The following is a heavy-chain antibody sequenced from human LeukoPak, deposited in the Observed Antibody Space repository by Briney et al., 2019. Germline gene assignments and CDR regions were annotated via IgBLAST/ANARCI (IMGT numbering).Heavy chain of an antibody. Sequence: PGGSLRLSCAASGFTVSSNYMSWVRQAPGKGLEWGSVIYNGGSTYYADSVKGRFTISRDNSKNTVYVQMNSLRAEDTAVYYCARRSFFYSNSMDVWGQGNTVTVSS. V-gene: IGHV3-53*01. CDR3: ARRSFFYSNSMDV. J-gene: IGHJ6*02. CDR2: IYNGGST. CDR1: GFTVSSNY. D-gene: IGHD2-15*01.